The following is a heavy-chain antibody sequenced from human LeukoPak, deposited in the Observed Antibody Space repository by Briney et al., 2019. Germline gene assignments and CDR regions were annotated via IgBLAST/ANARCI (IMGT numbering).Heavy chain of an antibody. V-gene: IGHV1-2*02. D-gene: IGHD5-18*01. CDR1: GYTFTGCY. Sequence: AAVKVSRKASGYTFTGCYMHWVRQPPGQGLEWMGWINPNSGGTNSAQKFQGRVTMTRDTSISTAYMELSRRRSDYTSVYYSAIQLWFGDAFDIGGQGTMVTVS. J-gene: IGHJ3*02. CDR2: INPNSGGT. CDR3: AIQLWFGDAFDI.